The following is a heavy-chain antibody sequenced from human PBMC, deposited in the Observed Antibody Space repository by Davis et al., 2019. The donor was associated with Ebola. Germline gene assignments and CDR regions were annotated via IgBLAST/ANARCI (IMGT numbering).Heavy chain of an antibody. J-gene: IGHJ6*02. CDR2: IYYSGST. V-gene: IGHV4-59*12. Sequence: SETLSLTCTVSGGSISSYYWSWIRQPPGKGLEWIGYIYYSGSTNYNPSLKSRVTISVDTSKNQFSLKLSSVTAADTAVYYCASGTIFGVVRYYYYGMDVWGQGTTVTVSS. CDR1: GGSISSYY. D-gene: IGHD3-3*01. CDR3: ASGTIFGVVRYYYYGMDV.